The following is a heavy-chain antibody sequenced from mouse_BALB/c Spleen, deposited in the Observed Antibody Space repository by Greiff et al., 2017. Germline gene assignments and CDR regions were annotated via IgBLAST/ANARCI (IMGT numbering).Heavy chain of an antibody. CDR2: INPGSGGT. D-gene: IGHD3-1*01. J-gene: IGHJ4*01. Sequence: VQLQQSGAELVRPGTSVKVSCKASGYAFTNYLIEWVKQRPGQGLEWIGVINPGSGGTNYNEKFKGKATLTADKSSSTAYMQLSSLTSDDSAVYFCARLARAYYAMDYWGQGTSVTVSS. V-gene: IGHV1-54*01. CDR1: GYAFTNYL. CDR3: ARLARAYYAMDY.